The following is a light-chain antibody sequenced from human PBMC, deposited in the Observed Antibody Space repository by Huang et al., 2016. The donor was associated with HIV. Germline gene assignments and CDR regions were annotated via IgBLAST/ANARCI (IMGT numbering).Light chain of an antibody. CDR1: QGISNY. J-gene: IGKJ2*01. V-gene: IGKV1-16*01. CDR2: SAS. CDR3: HQYYSFPYT. Sequence: DIQMTQSPSSLSASVGDRVTVTCRASQGISNYLAWFQQKPGKAPKSLSYSASTLQTGVPSRFSGSGSGTDFTLTISGLQSDDSATYYCHQYYSFPYTFGQGTKLDIK.